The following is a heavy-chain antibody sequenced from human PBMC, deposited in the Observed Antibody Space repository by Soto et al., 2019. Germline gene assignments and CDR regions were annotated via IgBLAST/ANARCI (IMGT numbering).Heavy chain of an antibody. J-gene: IGHJ5*02. D-gene: IGHD1-26*01. CDR2: ISGSGGST. CDR3: AKESLRWELLGWFDP. CDR1: GFTFSSYA. V-gene: IGHV3-23*01. Sequence: PGGSLRLSCAASGFTFSSYAMSWVRQSPGKGLEWVSAISGSGGSTYYADSVKGRFTISSDNSKNTLYLQMNSLRAEDTAVYYCAKESLRWELLGWFDPWGQGTLVTVSS.